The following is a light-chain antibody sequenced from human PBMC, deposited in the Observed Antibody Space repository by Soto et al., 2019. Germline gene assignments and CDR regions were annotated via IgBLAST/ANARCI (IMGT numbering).Light chain of an antibody. V-gene: IGKV3-11*01. CDR1: QSISYY. J-gene: IGKJ4*01. Sequence: DTVLTQSPDTLSLSPGERATLSCKASQSISYYLAWYQQKPGQPPRLLIYDASNRATGIPARFSGSGSGTDFTHTISSLEHEDFAVYYCQQRRDWHSAFGGGTKVDIK. CDR3: QQRRDWHSA. CDR2: DAS.